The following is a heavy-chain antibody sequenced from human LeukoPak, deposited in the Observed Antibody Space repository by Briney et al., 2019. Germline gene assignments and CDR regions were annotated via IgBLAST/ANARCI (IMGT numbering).Heavy chain of an antibody. CDR3: ARAGSSGCSAY. D-gene: IGHD6-19*01. J-gene: IGHJ4*02. CDR2: IIPIFGTP. CDR1: GGTFSNYA. Sequence: SVKVSCKASGGTFSNYAISWVRQAPGQGLEWMGGIIPIFGTPNYAQKSQGRVTITADKSTTTAYMELSSLRSEDTAVYYCARAGSSGCSAYWGQGTLVTVSS. V-gene: IGHV1-69*06.